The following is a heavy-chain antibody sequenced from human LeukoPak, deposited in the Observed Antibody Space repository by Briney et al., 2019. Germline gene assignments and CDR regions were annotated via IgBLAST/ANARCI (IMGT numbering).Heavy chain of an antibody. CDR1: GFIFSSHG. J-gene: IGHJ4*02. D-gene: IGHD6-19*01. CDR3: TTTRPYGATWAGAFED. V-gene: IGHV3-23*01. Sequence: GGSLRLSCVASGFIFSSHGMSWVRQAPGKGLEWVSTVTSRSATHYTDSVKGRFITSRDSSKNTLFLQMNSLRAEDTALYYCTTTRPYGATWAGAFEDWGQGTPVTVSS. CDR2: VTSRSAT.